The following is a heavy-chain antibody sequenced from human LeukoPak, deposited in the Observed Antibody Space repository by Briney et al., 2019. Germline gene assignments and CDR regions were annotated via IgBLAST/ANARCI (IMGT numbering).Heavy chain of an antibody. V-gene: IGHV1-69*04. CDR1: GGTFSSYA. CDR2: IIPILGIA. Sequence: ASVKVSCKASGGTFSSYAISWVRQAPGQGLEWMGRIIPILGIANYAQKFQGRVTITADKSTSTAYMELSSLRSEDTAVYYCARDSGYDSSAWFDPWGQGTLVTVSS. D-gene: IGHD3-22*01. CDR3: ARDSGYDSSAWFDP. J-gene: IGHJ5*02.